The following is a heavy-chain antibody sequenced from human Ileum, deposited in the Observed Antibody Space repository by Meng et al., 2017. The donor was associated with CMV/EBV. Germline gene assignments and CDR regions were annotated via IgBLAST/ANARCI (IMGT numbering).Heavy chain of an antibody. J-gene: IGHJ5*02. CDR3: SRGADAYKSGRS. CDR2: IHPSGST. Sequence: QVQLQQWGAGLLKPSETLSLTCGVYGGSFSNYYWSWIRQSPGKGLEWIGEIHPSGSTYYNPSLNSRVTMSVDTSKNQFSLNLRSVTAADTAVYYCSRGADAYKSGRSWGQGTLVPSPQ. V-gene: IGHV4-34*01. CDR1: GGSFSNYY. D-gene: IGHD5-24*01.